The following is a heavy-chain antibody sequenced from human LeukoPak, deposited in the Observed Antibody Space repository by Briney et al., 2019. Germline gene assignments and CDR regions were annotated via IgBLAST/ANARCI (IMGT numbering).Heavy chain of an antibody. D-gene: IGHD6-13*01. Sequence: GESLKICGKGSGYSFTSYWIGLVRQLRGKGLEWVGIIYPGDSDTRYSPSFQGQVTISVDTSTSTAYLQWSSLEDSDTAIYYCARQRLGLAGAADSYYYYYMDVWGKGTTVTISS. CDR1: GYSFTSYW. V-gene: IGHV5-51*01. CDR2: IYPGDSDT. CDR3: ARQRLGLAGAADSYYYYYMDV. J-gene: IGHJ6*03.